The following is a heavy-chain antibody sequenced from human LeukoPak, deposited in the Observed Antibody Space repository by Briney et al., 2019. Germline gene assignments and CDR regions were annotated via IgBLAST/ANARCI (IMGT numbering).Heavy chain of an antibody. J-gene: IGHJ4*02. CDR1: GGSISSYY. Sequence: SETPSLTCTVSGGSISSYYWSWIRQPPGKGLEWIGYIYYSGSTNYNPSLKSRVTISVDTSKNQFSLKLSSVTAADTAVYYCASSIRGGYDYWGQGTLVTVSS. D-gene: IGHD3-10*01. CDR2: IYYSGST. V-gene: IGHV4-59*01. CDR3: ASSIRGGYDY.